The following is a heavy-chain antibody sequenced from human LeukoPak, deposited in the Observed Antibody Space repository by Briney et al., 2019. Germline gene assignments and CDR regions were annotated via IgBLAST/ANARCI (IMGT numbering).Heavy chain of an antibody. CDR1: GYTFTDYY. CDR3: ARDSNDDPVWYFNL. CDR2: INPNSGGT. Sequence: ASVKVSCKASGYTFTDYYIHWVRQAPGQGLEWMGWINPNSGGTYYPQKFQGRVTMTRDTSINIAYMELSRLRSDDTAMYYCARDSNDDPVWYFNLWGRGTLVTASS. D-gene: IGHD4-11*01. V-gene: IGHV1-2*02. J-gene: IGHJ2*01.